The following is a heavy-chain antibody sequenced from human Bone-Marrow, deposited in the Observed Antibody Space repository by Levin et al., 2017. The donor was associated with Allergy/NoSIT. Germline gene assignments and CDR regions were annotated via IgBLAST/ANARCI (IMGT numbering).Heavy chain of an antibody. CDR1: GGSISRSPYY. D-gene: IGHD1-14*01. V-gene: IGHV4-39*07. J-gene: IGHJ4*01. CDR3: AREGTPQSWDY. Sequence: SCTVSGGSISRSPYYWVWIRQPPGQGLEWIGSIYYIGNTYYNPSLKSRATISVDTSKNQFSLKLSSVTAADTAVYYCAREGTPQSWDYWGQGTLVTVSS. CDR2: IYYIGNT.